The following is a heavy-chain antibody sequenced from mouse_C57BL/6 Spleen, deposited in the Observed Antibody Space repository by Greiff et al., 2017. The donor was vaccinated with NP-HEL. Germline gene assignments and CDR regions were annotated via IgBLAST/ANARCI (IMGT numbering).Heavy chain of an antibody. J-gene: IGHJ1*03. CDR3: ARDPHYYYGSSYWYFDV. CDR2: ISYDGSN. CDR1: GYSITSGYY. V-gene: IGHV3-6*01. Sequence: ESGPGLVKPSQSLSLTCSVTGYSITSGYYWNWLRQFPGNKLEWMGYISYDGSNNYNPSLKNRISITRDTSKNQFFLKLNSVTTEDTATYYCARDPHYYYGSSYWYFDVWGTGTTVTVSS. D-gene: IGHD1-1*01.